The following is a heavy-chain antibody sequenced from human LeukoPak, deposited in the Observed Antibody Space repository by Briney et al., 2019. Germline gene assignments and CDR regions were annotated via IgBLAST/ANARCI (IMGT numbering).Heavy chain of an antibody. V-gene: IGHV3-48*01. J-gene: IGHJ5*02. CDR1: GFRFSSYS. Sequence: GGSLRLSCAASGFRFSSYSMNWVRQAPGKGLDWVSSITRGSSTRYYADSVKGRFTISRDDGKTSLYLHMNSLRVDDTAVYFCARDATVASSPNWFDPWGQGTLVTVSS. CDR3: ARDATVASSPNWFDP. D-gene: IGHD6-19*01. CDR2: ITRGSSTR.